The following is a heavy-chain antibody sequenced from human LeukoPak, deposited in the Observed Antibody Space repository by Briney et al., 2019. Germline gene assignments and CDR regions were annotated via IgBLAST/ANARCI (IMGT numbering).Heavy chain of an antibody. CDR2: IYYSGST. J-gene: IGHJ5*02. CDR3: ARSGEGFFDP. CDR1: GYSISSSNW. D-gene: IGHD4-17*01. V-gene: IGHV4-28*01. Sequence: PSETLSLTCAVSGYSISSSNWWGWIRQPPGKGLEWIGYIYYSGSTYYNPSLKSRVTMSVDTSKNQFSLKLSSVTAADTAVYYCARSGEGFFDPWGQGTLVTVSS.